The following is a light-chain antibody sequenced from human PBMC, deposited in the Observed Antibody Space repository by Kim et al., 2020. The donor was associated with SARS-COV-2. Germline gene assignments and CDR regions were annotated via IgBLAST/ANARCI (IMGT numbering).Light chain of an antibody. Sequence: QTTQSPSSLSASVGDRVTITCRASQGISNSLAWYQQKPGEAPKFLIYGASSLETGVPSRFSGSGSGTDYTLTISSLQPEDFATYYCQQYYNTPYTFGQGTKLEI. CDR1: QGISNS. CDR2: GAS. J-gene: IGKJ2*01. V-gene: IGKV1-NL1*01. CDR3: QQYYNTPYT.